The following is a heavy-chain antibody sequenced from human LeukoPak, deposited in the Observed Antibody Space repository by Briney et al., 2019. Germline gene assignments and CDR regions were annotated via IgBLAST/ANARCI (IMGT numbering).Heavy chain of an antibody. V-gene: IGHV3-23*01. Sequence: SGGSLRLSCAASGFTFSSYGMSWVRQAPGKGLEWVSAISGSGGSTYYADSVKGRFTISRDNSKNTLYLQMNSLRAEDTAVYYCAKVTPTPIVVVVAATRLGWFDPWGQGTLVTVSS. CDR3: AKVTPTPIVVVVAATRLGWFDP. D-gene: IGHD2-15*01. CDR1: GFTFSSYG. CDR2: ISGSGGST. J-gene: IGHJ5*02.